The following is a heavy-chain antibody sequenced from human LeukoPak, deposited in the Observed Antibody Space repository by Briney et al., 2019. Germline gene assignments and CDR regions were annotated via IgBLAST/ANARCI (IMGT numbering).Heavy chain of an antibody. Sequence: PSETLSLTCAVYGGSFSGYYWSWIRQPPGKGLEWIGEINHSGSTNYNPSLKSRVTISVDTSKNQFSLKLSSVTAADTAVYYCARHLGGRGDYWGQGTLVTVSS. V-gene: IGHV4-34*01. J-gene: IGHJ4*02. CDR2: INHSGST. D-gene: IGHD3-10*01. CDR3: ARHLGGRGDY. CDR1: GGSFSGYY.